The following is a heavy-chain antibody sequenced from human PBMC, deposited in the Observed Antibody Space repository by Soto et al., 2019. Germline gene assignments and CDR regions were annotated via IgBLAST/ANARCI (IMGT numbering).Heavy chain of an antibody. V-gene: IGHV1-8*01. J-gene: IGHJ5*01. CDR2: MNPNSNNT. D-gene: IGHD2-21*01. CDR3: ARSDGYHFNWLDS. CDR1: GYTFASYD. Sequence: QVQLVQSGAEVKTPGASVKVSWKASGYTFASYDMNWVRQAPGQGLEWMGWMNPNSNNTGYAQKFQGRLTMTRDIALSIAHMELSSLRNEDTAVYYCARSDGYHFNWLDSWGQGTLVNVSA.